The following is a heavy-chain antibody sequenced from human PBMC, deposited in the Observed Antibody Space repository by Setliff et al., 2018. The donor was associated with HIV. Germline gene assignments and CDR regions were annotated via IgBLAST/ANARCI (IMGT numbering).Heavy chain of an antibody. CDR3: ARDDYGGNAPFDY. V-gene: IGHV4-34*01. CDR1: GGSFSGYY. Sequence: SETLSLTCAVYGGSFSGYYWSWIRQPPGKGLEWIGEINHSGSTNYNPSLKSRVTISVDTSKNQFPLKLSSVTAADTAVYYCARDDYGGNAPFDYWGQGTLVTV. D-gene: IGHD4-17*01. CDR2: INHSGST. J-gene: IGHJ4*02.